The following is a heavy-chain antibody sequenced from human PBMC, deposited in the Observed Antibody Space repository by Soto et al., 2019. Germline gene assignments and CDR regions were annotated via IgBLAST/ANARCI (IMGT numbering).Heavy chain of an antibody. J-gene: IGHJ4*02. Sequence: SETLSLTCTVSGGSISSSSYYWGWIRQPPGKGLEWIGNIYYSGSTYYNPSLKSRVTISVDTSKNQFSLKLSSVTAADTAVYYCARANSFDYWGQGTLVTVSS. V-gene: IGHV4-39*01. CDR1: GGSISSSSYY. CDR3: ARANSFDY. CDR2: IYYSGST.